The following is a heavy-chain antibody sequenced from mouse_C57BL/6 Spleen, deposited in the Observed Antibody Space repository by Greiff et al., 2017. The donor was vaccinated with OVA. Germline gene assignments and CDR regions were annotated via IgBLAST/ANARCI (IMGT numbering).Heavy chain of an antibody. Sequence: VQLKQSGPELVKPGASVKMSCKASGYTFTDYNMHWVKQSHGKSLEWIGYINPNNGGTSYNQKFKGKATLTVNKSSSTAYMELRSLTSEDSAVYYCARSGNYYGSSSAWFAYWGQGTLVTVSA. J-gene: IGHJ3*01. CDR2: INPNNGGT. CDR3: ARSGNYYGSSSAWFAY. CDR1: GYTFTDYN. V-gene: IGHV1-22*01. D-gene: IGHD1-1*01.